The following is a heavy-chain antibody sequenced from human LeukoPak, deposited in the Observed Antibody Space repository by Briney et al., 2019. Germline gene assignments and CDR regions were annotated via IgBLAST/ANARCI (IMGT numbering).Heavy chain of an antibody. J-gene: IGHJ5*02. CDR1: GYTFTGYY. Sequence: GASVKVSCKASGYTFTGYYMHWVRQAPGQGLEWMGWINPNSGGTNYAQKFQGRVTITRNTSISTAYMELSSLRSEDTAVYYCARGNWFDPWGQGTLVTVSS. CDR3: ARGNWFDP. CDR2: INPNSGGT. V-gene: IGHV1-2*02.